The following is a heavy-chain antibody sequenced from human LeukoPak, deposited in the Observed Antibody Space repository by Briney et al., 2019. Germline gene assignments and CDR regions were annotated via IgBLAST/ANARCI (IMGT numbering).Heavy chain of an antibody. CDR3: ATANAVTTRLDY. J-gene: IGHJ4*02. Sequence: GASVKVSCKASGYTFTGYYMHWVRQAPGQGLEWMGWINPNSGVTNYAQSFQGRVTMTRDTSISTAYMELSSLRSDDTAVYYCATANAVTTRLDYWGQGTLVTVSS. D-gene: IGHD4-17*01. V-gene: IGHV1-2*02. CDR2: INPNSGVT. CDR1: GYTFTGYY.